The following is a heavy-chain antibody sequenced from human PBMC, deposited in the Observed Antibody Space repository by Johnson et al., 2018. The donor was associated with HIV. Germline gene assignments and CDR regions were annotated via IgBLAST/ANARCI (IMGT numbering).Heavy chain of an antibody. CDR2: ISWNSGSI. Sequence: VQLVESGGGLVQPGRSLRLSCAASGFSFDDYGMHWVRQAPGKGLQWVSGISWNSGSIGYADSVKGRFTISRDNAKNSLYLQMNSRRAEDTAVYYCASGDAFDIWGQGTMVTVSS. J-gene: IGHJ3*02. CDR1: GFSFDDYG. CDR3: ASGDAFDI. V-gene: IGHV3-9*01. D-gene: IGHD1-26*01.